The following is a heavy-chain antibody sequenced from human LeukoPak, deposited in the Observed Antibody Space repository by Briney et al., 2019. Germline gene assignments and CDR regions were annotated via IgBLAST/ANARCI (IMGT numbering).Heavy chain of an antibody. Sequence: GGSLRLSCAASGFTVSSNYMSWVRQAPGKGLEWVSVSYSGGSTYYADSVKGRFTISRDNSKNTLYLQMNSLRAEDTAVYYCARDPHRRQLDPDYWGQGTLVTVSS. J-gene: IGHJ4*02. CDR2: SYSGGST. CDR3: ARDPHRRQLDPDY. V-gene: IGHV3-66*01. CDR1: GFTVSSNY. D-gene: IGHD1-1*01.